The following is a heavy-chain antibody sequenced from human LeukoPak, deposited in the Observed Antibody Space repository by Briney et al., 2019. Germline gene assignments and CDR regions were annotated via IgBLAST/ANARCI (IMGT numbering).Heavy chain of an antibody. J-gene: IGHJ4*02. Sequence: ASVKVSCKASGYTFTGYYMHWVRQAPGQGLVWMGWINPNSGGTNYQGRVTMTRDTSISTAYMELSRLRSDDTAVYYCARGIGSGGHGVWGQGTLVTVSS. CDR2: INPNSGGT. CDR3: ARGIGSGGHGV. D-gene: IGHD2-15*01. CDR1: GYTFTGYY. V-gene: IGHV1-2*02.